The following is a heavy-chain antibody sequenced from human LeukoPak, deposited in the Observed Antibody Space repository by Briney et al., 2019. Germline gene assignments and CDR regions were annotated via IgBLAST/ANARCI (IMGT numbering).Heavy chain of an antibody. V-gene: IGHV3-9*01. Sequence: GGSLTLSCAASVFRFNAFAIHWVREAPGKGGEWVSGVGWGGTSIAYADSVKGRFTISRDNDQKSVYLQMNSMRIEDTALYYCAKGLYGLGILTYDGFDIWGQGTMVTVSS. CDR1: VFRFNAFA. J-gene: IGHJ3*02. CDR3: AKGLYGLGILTYDGFDI. CDR2: VGWGGTSI. D-gene: IGHD3-10*01.